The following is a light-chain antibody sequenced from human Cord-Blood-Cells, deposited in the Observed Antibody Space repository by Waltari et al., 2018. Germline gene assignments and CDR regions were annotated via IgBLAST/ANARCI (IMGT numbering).Light chain of an antibody. CDR1: QSISSY. J-gene: IGKJ2*01. Sequence: DIQMTQSPSSLSASVGDRVTITCRASQSISSYLNWYQQKPGKAPKLLIYAASRLQSGVPSRVSGSGSGTDFTLTISRLQPEDFATYYCQQGYSTPLNTFGQGTKLEIK. V-gene: IGKV1-39*01. CDR2: AAS. CDR3: QQGYSTPLNT.